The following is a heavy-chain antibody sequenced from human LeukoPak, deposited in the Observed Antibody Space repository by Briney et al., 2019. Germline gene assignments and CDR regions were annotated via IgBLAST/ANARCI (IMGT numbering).Heavy chain of an antibody. D-gene: IGHD3-22*01. Sequence: GGSLRLSCTASGFTFGDYAMSWVRQAPGKGLEWVGLIRSKAYGGTTEYAASVKGRFTISRDDSKSLAYLQMNSLKTADTAVYYCAKDGYYDSGPLSDAFDIWGQGTMVTVSS. CDR1: GFTFGDYA. CDR2: IRSKAYGGTT. V-gene: IGHV3-49*04. CDR3: AKDGYYDSGPLSDAFDI. J-gene: IGHJ3*02.